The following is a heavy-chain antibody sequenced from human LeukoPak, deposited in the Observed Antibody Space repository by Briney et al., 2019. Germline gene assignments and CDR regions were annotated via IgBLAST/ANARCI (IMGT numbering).Heavy chain of an antibody. V-gene: IGHV1-18*01. J-gene: IGHJ5*02. CDR3: AKDSAAPGTRGWFDP. CDR2: ISVYNANT. D-gene: IGHD6-13*01. Sequence: AASVKVSCKASGYTFTSYGISWVRQAPGQGLEWMGWISVYNANTKYAQKLQGRVTMTRDTSTSTVYMELSSLRSEDTAVYYCAKDSAAPGTRGWFDPWGQGTLVTVSS. CDR1: GYTFTSYG.